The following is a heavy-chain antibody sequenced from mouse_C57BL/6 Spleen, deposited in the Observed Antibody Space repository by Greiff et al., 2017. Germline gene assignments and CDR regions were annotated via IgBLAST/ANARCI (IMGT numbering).Heavy chain of an antibody. D-gene: IGHD1-1*01. V-gene: IGHV1-52*01. J-gene: IGHJ4*01. CDR2: IDPSDSET. CDR3: ARGYYGSRQDYAMDY. Sequence: QVQLKQPGAELVRPGSSVKLSCKASGYTFTSYWMHWVKQRPIQGLEWIGNIDPSDSETHYNQKFKDKATLTVDKSSSTAYMQLSSLTSEASAVYYCARGYYGSRQDYAMDYWGQGTSVTVSS. CDR1: GYTFTSYW.